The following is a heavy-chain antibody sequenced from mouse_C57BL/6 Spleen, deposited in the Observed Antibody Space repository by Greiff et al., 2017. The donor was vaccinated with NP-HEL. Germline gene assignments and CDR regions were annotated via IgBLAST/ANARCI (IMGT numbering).Heavy chain of an antibody. J-gene: IGHJ4*01. CDR1: GYTFTSYW. CDR3: ARGQLRLRGAMDD. D-gene: IGHD3-2*02. V-gene: IGHV1-55*01. Sequence: VQLQQPGAELVKPGASVKMSCKASGYTFTSYWITWVKQRPGQGLEWIGDIYPGSGSTNYNEKFKSKATLTVDTSSSTAYMQLSSLTSEDSAVYYCARGQLRLRGAMDDWGQGTSVTVSS. CDR2: IYPGSGST.